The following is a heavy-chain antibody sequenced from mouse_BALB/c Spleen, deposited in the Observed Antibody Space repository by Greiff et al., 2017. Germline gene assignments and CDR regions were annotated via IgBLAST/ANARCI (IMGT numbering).Heavy chain of an antibody. CDR3: TRRRGYNGPFDY. CDR1: GFTFSSFG. Sequence: EVQRVESGGGLVQPGGSRKLSCAASGFTFSSFGMHWVRQAPEKGLEWVAYISRGSSTIYYADTVKGRFTISRDNPKNTLFLQMTSLRSEATAIYYCTRRRGYNGPFDYWGQGTTLTVSS. V-gene: IGHV5-17*02. D-gene: IGHD1-2*01. CDR2: ISRGSSTI. J-gene: IGHJ2*01.